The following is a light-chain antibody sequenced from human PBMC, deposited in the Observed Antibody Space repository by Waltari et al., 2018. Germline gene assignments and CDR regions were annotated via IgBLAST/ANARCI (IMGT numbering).Light chain of an antibody. CDR3: QQYNTYSWT. Sequence: IQMPKSPSTLSASVGDRVTITCRASQSVRTYLAWYQQKPGKVPKLLIYKASTLETGVPSRFSGSGSETEFTLTIASLQPDDFGTYYCQQYNTYSWTFGQGTEVDIK. V-gene: IGKV1-5*03. CDR1: QSVRTY. CDR2: KAS. J-gene: IGKJ1*01.